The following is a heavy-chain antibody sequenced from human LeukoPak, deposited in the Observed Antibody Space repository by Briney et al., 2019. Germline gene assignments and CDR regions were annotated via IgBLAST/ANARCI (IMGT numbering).Heavy chain of an antibody. CDR2: MNPNSGNT. CDR3: ARSGGSSQGWFDP. CDR1: GYTFTSYD. V-gene: IGHV1-8*01. Sequence: ASVKVSCKASGYTFTSYDINWVRQATGQGLEWMGWMNPNSGNTGYAQKFQDRVTITSDTSISTAYMELSSLRSEDTAMYYCARSGGSSQGWFDPWGQGALVTVSS. D-gene: IGHD2-15*01. J-gene: IGHJ5*02.